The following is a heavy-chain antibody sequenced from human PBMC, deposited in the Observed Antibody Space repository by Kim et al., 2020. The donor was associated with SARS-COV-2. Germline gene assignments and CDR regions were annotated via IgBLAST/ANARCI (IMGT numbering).Heavy chain of an antibody. Sequence: GGSLRLSCAASRFTFSNYDMHWVRQAPGKGLEWVAIISYDGSNLYYADSVKGRFTISRDNSKNTLYLQMNSLRAEDTALYYCAKRAGRQFHFDYWGQGTLVTVSS. CDR1: RFTFSNYD. CDR2: ISYDGSNL. J-gene: IGHJ4*02. D-gene: IGHD6-19*01. CDR3: AKRAGRQFHFDY. V-gene: IGHV3-30*18.